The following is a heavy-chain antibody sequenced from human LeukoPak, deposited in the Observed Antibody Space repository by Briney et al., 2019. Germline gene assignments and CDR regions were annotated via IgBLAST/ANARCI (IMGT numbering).Heavy chain of an antibody. J-gene: IGHJ4*02. V-gene: IGHV4-31*03. CDR2: IYYSGST. CDR3: ASKVPSFGFARQLGPFDY. Sequence: SETLSLTCTVSGGSISSGGYYWSWIRQHPGKGLEWFGYIYYSGSTYYNPSLKSRVTISVDTSKNQFSLKLSSVTAADTAVYYCASKVPSFGFARQLGPFDYWGQGTLVTVSS. D-gene: IGHD6-13*01. CDR1: GGSISSGGYY.